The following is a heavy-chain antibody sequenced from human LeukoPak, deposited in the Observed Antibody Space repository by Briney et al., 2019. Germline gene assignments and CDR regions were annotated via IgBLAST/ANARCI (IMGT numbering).Heavy chain of an antibody. CDR3: TRTRYSSSWYYFDY. CDR1: GFTFGDYA. J-gene: IGHJ4*02. Sequence: GGSLRLSCTASGFTFGDYAMSWVRQAPGKGLEWVGLIRSKAYGGTIEYAASAKGRFTISRDDSKTIAYLQMNSLKTEDTAVYYCTRTRYSSSWYYFDYWGRGTLVTVSS. D-gene: IGHD6-13*01. V-gene: IGHV3-49*04. CDR2: IRSKAYGGTI.